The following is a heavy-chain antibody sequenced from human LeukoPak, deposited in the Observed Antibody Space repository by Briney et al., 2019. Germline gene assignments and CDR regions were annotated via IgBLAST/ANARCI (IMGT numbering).Heavy chain of an antibody. J-gene: IGHJ4*02. V-gene: IGHV3-30-3*01. D-gene: IGHD1-26*01. CDR3: ARDREGASDY. CDR2: ISYDGSNK. Sequence: GGSLRLSCAASGFTFSSYAMHWVRQAPGKGLEWLAVISYDGSNKYHADSVKGRLTISRDNSKNTLYLKMNSLRAEDTAVYYCARDREGASDYWGQGTLVTVSS. CDR1: GFTFSSYA.